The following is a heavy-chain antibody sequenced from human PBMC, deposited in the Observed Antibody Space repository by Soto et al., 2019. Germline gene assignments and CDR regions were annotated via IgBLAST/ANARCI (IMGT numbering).Heavy chain of an antibody. D-gene: IGHD6-19*01. Sequence: EVQLVESGGGLVQPGGSLRLSCAASGFTVSSNYISWVRQAPGKGLEWVSVIYSSGDTYYVDSVKGRFTISRDNSRNTVYLQMNSLRPEDTAVYYCAGRYSSGWYAYWGQGTLVTVSS. CDR1: GFTVSSNY. CDR2: IYSSGDT. V-gene: IGHV3-66*01. J-gene: IGHJ4*02. CDR3: AGRYSSGWYAY.